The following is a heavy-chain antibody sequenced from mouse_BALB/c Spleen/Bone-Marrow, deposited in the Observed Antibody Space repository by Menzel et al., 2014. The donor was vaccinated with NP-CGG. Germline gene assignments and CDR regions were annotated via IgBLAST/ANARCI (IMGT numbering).Heavy chain of an antibody. J-gene: IGHJ3*01. CDR1: GFSLTSYG. V-gene: IGHV2-2*02. CDR2: IWSGRST. CDR3: ARNTYYGNPFAY. D-gene: IGHD2-10*01. Sequence: VQGVESGPGLVQPSQCLSITCTVSGFSLTSYGVHWVRQSPGKGLEWLGGIWSGRSTDYNAAFISRLSISKDNSKSQVFFKMNSLQANDTAIYYCARNTYYGNPFAYWGQGTLVTVSA.